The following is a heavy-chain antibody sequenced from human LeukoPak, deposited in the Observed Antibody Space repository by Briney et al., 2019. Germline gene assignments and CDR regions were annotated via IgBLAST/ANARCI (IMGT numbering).Heavy chain of an antibody. V-gene: IGHV1-69*04. CDR2: IIPILGIA. D-gene: IGHD6-13*01. CDR3: ARERIAAASVFDY. J-gene: IGHJ4*02. CDR1: GGTFSRYT. Sequence: SVKVSCKASGGTFSRYTISWVRQAPGQGLEWMGRIIPILGIANYAQKFQGRVTITADKSTSTAYMELSSLRSEDTAVYYCARERIAAASVFDYWGQGTLVTVSS.